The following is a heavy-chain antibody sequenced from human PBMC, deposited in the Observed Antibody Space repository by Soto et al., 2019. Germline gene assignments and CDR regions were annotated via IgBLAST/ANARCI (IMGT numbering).Heavy chain of an antibody. J-gene: IGHJ4*02. D-gene: IGHD3-10*01. CDR2: ISYDGSNK. Sequence: GGSLRLSCAASGFTFSSYAMHWVRQAPGKGLEWVAVISYDGSNKYYADSVKGRFTISRDNSKNTLYLQMNSRRAEDTAVYYCAREQELLWFGELLLDYWGQGTLVTVSS. CDR1: GFTFSSYA. CDR3: AREQELLWFGELLLDY. V-gene: IGHV3-30*04.